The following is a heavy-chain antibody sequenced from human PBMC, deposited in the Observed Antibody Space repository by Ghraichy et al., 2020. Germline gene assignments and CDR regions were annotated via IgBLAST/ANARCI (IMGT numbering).Heavy chain of an antibody. J-gene: IGHJ4*02. Sequence: GGSLRLSCAASGFTFSSYGMHWVRQAPGKGLEWVAFIRYDGSNKYYADSVKGRFTISRDNSKNTLYLQMNSLRAEDTAVYYCAKDYPVDYGDSRGYFDYWGQGTLVTVSS. CDR3: AKDYPVDYGDSRGYFDY. CDR2: IRYDGSNK. CDR1: GFTFSSYG. D-gene: IGHD4-17*01. V-gene: IGHV3-30*02.